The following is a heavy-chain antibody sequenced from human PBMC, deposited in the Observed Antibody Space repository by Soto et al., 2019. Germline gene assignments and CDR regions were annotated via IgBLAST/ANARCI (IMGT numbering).Heavy chain of an antibody. CDR2: TYYRSKWSR. D-gene: IGHD1-26*01. CDR1: GDSVSSNSAT. J-gene: IGHJ6*02. V-gene: IGHV6-1*01. Sequence: SQTLSLTCVVSGDSVSSNSATWNWIRQSPSRGLEWLGRTYYRSKWSRDYAVSVRGRISINSDTSANQFSLQLSSVTPEDTAIYFCAREDSRSGSYFSFGPKTPIVYYYGIDVWGQGTTVTVSS. CDR3: AREDSRSGSYFSFGPKTPIVYYYGIDV.